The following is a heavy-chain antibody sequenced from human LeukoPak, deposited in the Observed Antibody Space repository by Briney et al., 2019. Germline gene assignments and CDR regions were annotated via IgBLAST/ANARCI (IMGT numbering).Heavy chain of an antibody. D-gene: IGHD6-13*01. CDR3: ARARVSRGFSY. CDR1: GGSSSGYY. J-gene: IGHJ4*02. CDR2: INHSGST. V-gene: IGHV4-34*01. Sequence: SETLSLTCAVYGGSSSGYYWSWIRQPPGKGLEWIGEINHSGSTNYNPSLKSRVTISVDTSKNQFSLKLSSVTAADTAVYYCARARVSRGFSYWGQGTLVTVSS.